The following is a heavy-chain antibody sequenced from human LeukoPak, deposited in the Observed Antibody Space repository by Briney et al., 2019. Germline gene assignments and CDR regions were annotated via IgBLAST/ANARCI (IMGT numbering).Heavy chain of an antibody. CDR3: ATYSSIAFNI. CDR2: IKSDGSVT. J-gene: IGHJ3*02. V-gene: IGHV3-74*01. D-gene: IGHD6-6*01. CDR1: GLTLSNYW. Sequence: GGSLRLSCVASGLTLSNYWMHWVRQAPGKGLVWVSVIKSDGSVTTYAGAVKGRFTISRDNAKNTLYLQMNSLRDEDTAVYYCATYSSIAFNIWGQGTMVTVSS.